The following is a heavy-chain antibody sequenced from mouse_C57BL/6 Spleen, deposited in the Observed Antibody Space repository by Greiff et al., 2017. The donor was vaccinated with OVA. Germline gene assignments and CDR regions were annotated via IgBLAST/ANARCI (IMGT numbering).Heavy chain of an antibody. CDR3: AGRGTSTGTDY. CDR1: GYTFTSYW. J-gene: IGHJ2*01. V-gene: IGHV1-69*01. Sequence: QVQLKQPGAELVMPGASVKLSCKASGYTFTSYWMHWVKQRPGQGLEWIGEIDPSDSYTNYNQKFKGKSTLTVDKSSSTAYMQLSSLPSEDYAVIYWAGRGTSTGTDYWGQGTTLTVSS. CDR2: IDPSDSYT. D-gene: IGHD4-1*01.